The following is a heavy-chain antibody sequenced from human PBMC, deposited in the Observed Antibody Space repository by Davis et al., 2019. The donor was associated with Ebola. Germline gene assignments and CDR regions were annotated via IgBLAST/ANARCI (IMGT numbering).Heavy chain of an antibody. CDR2: INRDGTTT. CDR3: MSLSGAS. D-gene: IGHD3-16*01. CDR1: GFDFTNSW. Sequence: HTGGSLRLSCAASGFDFTNSWMSWVRQRPGEGLVWVSHINRDGTTTNYADSVEGRFTISRGNAKNTLYLQMNSLRAQDTAVYHCMSLSGASWGPGTLVTVSS. V-gene: IGHV3-74*01. J-gene: IGHJ5*02.